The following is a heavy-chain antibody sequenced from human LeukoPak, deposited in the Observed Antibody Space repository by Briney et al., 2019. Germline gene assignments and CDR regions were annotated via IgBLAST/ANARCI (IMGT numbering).Heavy chain of an antibody. CDR3: ASLNLGQTRFDY. J-gene: IGHJ4*02. Sequence: SETLSLTCTVSGGSISGYYWSYIRQPAGKGLEWIGRIYTSGSTNYNPSLKSRVTMSVDTSKNQFSLKLSSVTAADTAVYYCASLNLGQTRFDYWGQGTLVTVSS. CDR2: IYTSGST. CDR1: GGSISGYY. V-gene: IGHV4-4*07.